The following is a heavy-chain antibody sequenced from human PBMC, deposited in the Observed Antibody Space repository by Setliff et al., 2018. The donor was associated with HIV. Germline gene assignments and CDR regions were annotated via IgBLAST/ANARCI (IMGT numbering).Heavy chain of an antibody. CDR3: AREKILISSKNGPGTYSRIFDY. D-gene: IGHD3-10*01. V-gene: IGHV4-30-4*08. J-gene: IGHJ4*02. CDR1: GGSISSGDYY. CDR2: ISYSGST. Sequence: SSETLSLTCTVSGGSISSGDYYWSWIRQPPGKGLEWIGYISYSGSTYHNPSLRGRVTISVDTSKNHFSLKLTSVTAADTAVYRCAREKILISSKNGPGTYSRIFDYWGQGMLVTVSS.